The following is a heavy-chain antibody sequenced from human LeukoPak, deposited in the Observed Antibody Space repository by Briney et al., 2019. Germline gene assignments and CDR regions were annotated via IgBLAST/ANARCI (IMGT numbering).Heavy chain of an antibody. V-gene: IGHV1-2*02. CDR3: ARDLGVVVPAARFRWFDP. D-gene: IGHD2-2*01. CDR2: INPNSGDT. CDR1: GYTFTGYY. Sequence: ASVKVSCKASGYTFTGYYMHWVRQAPGQGLEWMGWINPNSGDTNYALKFQGRVTMTRDTSISTAYMELSGLRSDDTAVYYCARDLGVVVPAARFRWFDPWGQGTLVTVSS. J-gene: IGHJ5*02.